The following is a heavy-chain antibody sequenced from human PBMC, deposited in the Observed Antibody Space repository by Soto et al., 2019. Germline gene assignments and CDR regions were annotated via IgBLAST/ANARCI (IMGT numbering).Heavy chain of an antibody. CDR1: VGYITGAYY. CDR2: IHYRGST. D-gene: IGHD2-15*01. Sequence: TMSLTSNIAVGYITGAYYWHWIRQHPGKGLEWIGSIHYRGSTDYNPSLKRRITISLDRSNNQFSLKLSSVTAADTAVHYCARVRDSFGLDVWGQGTTVTVSS. V-gene: IGHV4-31*03. J-gene: IGHJ6*02. CDR3: ARVRDSFGLDV.